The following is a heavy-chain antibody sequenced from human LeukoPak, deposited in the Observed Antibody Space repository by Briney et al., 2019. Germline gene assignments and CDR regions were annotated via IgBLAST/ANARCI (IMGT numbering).Heavy chain of an antibody. V-gene: IGHV3-11*04. CDR2: ISSSGSTI. CDR3: ARDTAMGYYYYGMDV. CDR1: GFTFSDYY. D-gene: IGHD5-18*01. J-gene: IGHJ6*02. Sequence: GGSLRLSCAASGFTFSDYYMSWIRQAPGKGLEWVSYISSSGSTIYYADSVKGRFTIPRDNAKNSLYLQMNSLRAEDTAVYYCARDTAMGYYYYGMDVWGQGTTVTVSS.